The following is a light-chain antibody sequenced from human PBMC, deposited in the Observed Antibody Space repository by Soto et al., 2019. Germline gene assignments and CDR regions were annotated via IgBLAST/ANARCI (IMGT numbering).Light chain of an antibody. V-gene: IGLV1-47*01. Sequence: QSLVTQPPSASGTPGQRVTISCSGSSSNIGSNYVYWYQQLPGMAPKLLIYRNNQRPSAIPGRFSGSKSATSASLAISGLRSEDEADYYCSTWDDSLSAVVFGGGTKVTVL. CDR1: SSNIGSNY. J-gene: IGLJ2*01. CDR3: STWDDSLSAVV. CDR2: RNN.